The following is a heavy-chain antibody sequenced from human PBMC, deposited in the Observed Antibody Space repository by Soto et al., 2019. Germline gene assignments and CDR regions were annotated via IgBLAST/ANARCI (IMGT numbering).Heavy chain of an antibody. V-gene: IGHV1-69*13. Sequence: SVKVSCKASGGTFGSYAISWVRQAPGQGXEWMGGIIPIFGTANYAQKFQGRVTITADESTSTAYMELSSLRSEDTAVYYCARGRRGVAVAPASYYYYGMDVWGQGTTVTVSS. CDR1: GGTFGSYA. CDR2: IIPIFGTA. D-gene: IGHD6-19*01. J-gene: IGHJ6*02. CDR3: ARGRRGVAVAPASYYYYGMDV.